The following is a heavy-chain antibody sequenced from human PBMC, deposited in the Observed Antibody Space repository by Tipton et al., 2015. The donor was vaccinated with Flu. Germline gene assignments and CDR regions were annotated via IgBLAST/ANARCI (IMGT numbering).Heavy chain of an antibody. D-gene: IGHD6-13*01. CDR2: IYYSGRT. Sequence: LVKPSETLSLTCTVFGDSISRSSYYWGWIRQPPGKGLEWIGNIYYSGRTYYNPPLKSRVTMSVDTSKNQFSLNLRSVTAADTAVYYCARDFIAATGTGYWGRGTLVTVSS. CDR3: ARDFIAATGTGY. CDR1: GDSISRSSYY. V-gene: IGHV4-39*01. J-gene: IGHJ4*02.